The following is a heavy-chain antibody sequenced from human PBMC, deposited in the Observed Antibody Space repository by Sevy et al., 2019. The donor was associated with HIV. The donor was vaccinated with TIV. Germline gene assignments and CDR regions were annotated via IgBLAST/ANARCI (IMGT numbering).Heavy chain of an antibody. Sequence: ASVKVSCKASGYTFTSYDINWVRQATGQGLEWMGWMNPNSGNTGYSQKFQRRVTITRNTSISTAYMELSSLRSEDTAVYYCARASMVRGVITGSYYYYGMDVWGQGTTVTVSS. J-gene: IGHJ6*02. CDR2: MNPNSGNT. CDR1: GYTFTSYD. V-gene: IGHV1-8*03. D-gene: IGHD3-10*01. CDR3: ARASMVRGVITGSYYYYGMDV.